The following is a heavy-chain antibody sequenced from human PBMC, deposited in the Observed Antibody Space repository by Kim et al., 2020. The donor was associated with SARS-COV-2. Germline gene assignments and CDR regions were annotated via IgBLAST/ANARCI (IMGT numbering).Heavy chain of an antibody. J-gene: IGHJ5*02. Sequence: GGSLRLSCAASGFTFSSYWMSWVRQAPGKGLEWVANIKQDGSEKYYVDSVKGRFTISRDNAKNSLYLQMNSLRAEDTAVYYCAREDRWFGELNWFDPWGQGTLVTVSS. D-gene: IGHD3-10*01. V-gene: IGHV3-7*01. CDR1: GFTFSSYW. CDR2: IKQDGSEK. CDR3: AREDRWFGELNWFDP.